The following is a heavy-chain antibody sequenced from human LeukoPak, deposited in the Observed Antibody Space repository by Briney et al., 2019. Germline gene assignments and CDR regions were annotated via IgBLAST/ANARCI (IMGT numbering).Heavy chain of an antibody. Sequence: SETLSLTCAVYGGSFSGYYWSWIRQPPGKGLEWIGEINHSGSSNYNPSLKSRVTISVDTSKNQFSLKLSSVTAADTAVYYCARGAYSSSWYLVGWFDPWGQGTLVTVPS. CDR3: ARGAYSSSWYLVGWFDP. CDR1: GGSFSGYY. V-gene: IGHV4-34*01. CDR2: INHSGSS. D-gene: IGHD6-13*01. J-gene: IGHJ5*02.